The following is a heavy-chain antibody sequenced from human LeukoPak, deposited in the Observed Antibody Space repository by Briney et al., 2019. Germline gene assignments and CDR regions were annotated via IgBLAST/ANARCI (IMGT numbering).Heavy chain of an antibody. V-gene: IGHV5-51*01. CDR1: GYSFTSYW. CDR3: ARGNSYGYRRFDY. Sequence: GESLKISCKGSGYSFTSYWIGWVRQMPGKGLECMGIIYPADSDIRYSPSFEGQVTISADKSITTAYLQWSGLTASDTAMYYCARGNSYGYRRFDYWGQGTLVTVSS. CDR2: IYPADSDI. J-gene: IGHJ4*02. D-gene: IGHD5-18*01.